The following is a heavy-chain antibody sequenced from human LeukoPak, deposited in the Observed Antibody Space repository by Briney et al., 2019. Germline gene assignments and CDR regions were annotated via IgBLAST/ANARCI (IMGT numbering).Heavy chain of an antibody. V-gene: IGHV3-30-3*01. D-gene: IGHD6-19*01. CDR1: GFTFSSYA. CDR2: ISYDGSNK. CDR3: ARGARIAVDPFDY. Sequence: HPGRSLRLSSAASGFTFSSYAMHWVRQAPGKGLEWVAVISYDGSNKYYADSVKGRFTISRDNSKNTLYLQMNSLRAEDTAVYYCARGARIAVDPFDYWGQGTLVTVSS. J-gene: IGHJ4*02.